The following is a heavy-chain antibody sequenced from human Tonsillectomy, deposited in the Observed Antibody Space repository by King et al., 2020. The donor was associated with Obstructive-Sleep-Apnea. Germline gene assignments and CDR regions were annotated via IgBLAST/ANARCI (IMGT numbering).Heavy chain of an antibody. CDR2: IGSRSSYI. V-gene: IGHV3-21*01. CDR1: GFTFISYN. D-gene: IGHD2-15*01. CDR3: AREGGVGFDY. J-gene: IGHJ4*02. Sequence: EVQLVESGGGLVKPGGSLRLSCAASGFTFISYNMNWVRQAPGKGLEWVSSIGSRSSYIYYADSVKGRFSISRDNAKNSLYLQMNSLRAEDTAVYYCAREGGVGFDYWGQGTLVTVSS.